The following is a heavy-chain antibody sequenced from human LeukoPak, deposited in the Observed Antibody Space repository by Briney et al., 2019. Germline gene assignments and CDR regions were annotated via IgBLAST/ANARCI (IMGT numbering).Heavy chain of an antibody. D-gene: IGHD2-21*01. V-gene: IGHV4-59*01. J-gene: IGHJ2*01. CDR3: ARDRAPSWWCL. Sequence: SETLSLTCTVSGGSFSPYYWGWIRQPPGKGLEWVGHIHYSGNTNYNPSLKSRVTISLDTSKNQFSLELTSVTAVDTAVYYCARDRAPSWWCLWGRGTLVTVSS. CDR2: IHYSGNT. CDR1: GGSFSPYY.